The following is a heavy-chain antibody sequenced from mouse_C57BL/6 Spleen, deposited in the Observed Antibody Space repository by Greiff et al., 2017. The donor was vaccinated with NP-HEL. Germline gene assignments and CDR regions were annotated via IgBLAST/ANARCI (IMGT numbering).Heavy chain of an antibody. CDR3: TREDYGSREGFAY. CDR1: GFTFSSYA. Sequence: DVMLVESGEGLVKPGGSLKLSCAASGFTFSSYAMSWVRQTPEKRLAWVAYISSGGDYIYYADTVKGRFTISRDNARNTLYLQMSSLKAEDTARYYCTREDYGSREGFAYWGQGTLVTVSA. V-gene: IGHV5-9-1*02. J-gene: IGHJ3*01. D-gene: IGHD1-1*01. CDR2: ISSGGDYI.